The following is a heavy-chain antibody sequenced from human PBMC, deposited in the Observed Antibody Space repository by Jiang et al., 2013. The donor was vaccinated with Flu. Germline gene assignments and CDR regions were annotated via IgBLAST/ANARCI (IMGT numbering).Heavy chain of an antibody. CDR3: ARGSGTYVWGSYRFRYYYGMDV. J-gene: IGHJ6*02. CDR2: IDWDDDK. V-gene: IGHV2-70*01. D-gene: IGHD3-16*02. CDR1: GFPLSTSGMC. Sequence: KPTQTLTLTCTFSGFPLSTSGMCVSWIRQPPGKALEWLALIDWDDDKYYSTSLKTRLTISKDTSKNQVVLTMTNMDPVDTATYYCARGSGTYVWGSYRFRYYYGMDVWGQGTTVTVSS.